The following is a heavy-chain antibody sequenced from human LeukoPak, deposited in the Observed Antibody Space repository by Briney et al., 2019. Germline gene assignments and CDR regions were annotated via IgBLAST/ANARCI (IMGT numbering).Heavy chain of an antibody. CDR3: VKDTGMYSYDSSGFDN. Sequence: GGSLRLSCAASGFNFDTYTMNWVRQAPGKGLQWVALISASGGMSYYIDSVKGRFSISRDSFRNTLHLKMNDLRTEDTAVYYCVKDTGMYSYDSSGFDNWGQGTLVTVSS. CDR1: GFNFDTYT. J-gene: IGHJ4*02. V-gene: IGHV3-23*01. D-gene: IGHD3-22*01. CDR2: ISASGGMS.